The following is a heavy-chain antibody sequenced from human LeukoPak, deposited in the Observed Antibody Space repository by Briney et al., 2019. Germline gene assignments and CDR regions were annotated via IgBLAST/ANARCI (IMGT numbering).Heavy chain of an antibody. V-gene: IGHV1-69*04. J-gene: IGHJ2*01. D-gene: IGHD4-17*01. CDR2: IIPILGIA. Sequence: SVKVSCKASGGTFSSYAISWVRQAPGQGLEWMGRIIPILGIANYAQKFQGRVTMTRDTSISTAYMELSRLRSDDTAVYYCAIYGDYVSHWYFDLWGRGTLVTVSS. CDR1: GGTFSSYA. CDR3: AIYGDYVSHWYFDL.